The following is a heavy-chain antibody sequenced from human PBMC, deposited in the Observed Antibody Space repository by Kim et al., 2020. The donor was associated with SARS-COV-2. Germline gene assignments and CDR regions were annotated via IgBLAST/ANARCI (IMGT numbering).Heavy chain of an antibody. V-gene: IGHV4-39*01. Sequence: SETLSLTCTVSGGSISSSSYYWGWIRQPPGKGLEWIGSIYYSGSTYYNPSLKSRVTISVDTSKNQFSLKLSSVTAADTAVYYCARHVSVSVAGTFAFDIWGQGTMVTVSS. CDR3: ARHVSVSVAGTFAFDI. CDR1: GGSISSSSYY. D-gene: IGHD6-19*01. J-gene: IGHJ3*02. CDR2: IYYSGST.